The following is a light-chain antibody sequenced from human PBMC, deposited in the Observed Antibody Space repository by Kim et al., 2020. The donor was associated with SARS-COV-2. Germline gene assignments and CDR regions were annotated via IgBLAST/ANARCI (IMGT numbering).Light chain of an antibody. CDR1: QSLLHRNRNIF. Sequence: EPASISCRSSQSLLHRNRNIFFDGYVQKPGQSPQLLIYWGFNRAPGVPDRVTGSGSVTDFTLKISRVEADDVGVYDCMQALETPYTFGQGTKLEI. CDR3: MQALETPYT. J-gene: IGKJ2*01. CDR2: WGF. V-gene: IGKV2-28*01.